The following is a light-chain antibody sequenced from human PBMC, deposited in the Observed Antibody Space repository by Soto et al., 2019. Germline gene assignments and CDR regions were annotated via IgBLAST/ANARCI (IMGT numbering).Light chain of an antibody. V-gene: IGKV3-11*01. CDR3: QQRGNWPPI. Sequence: EVVLTQSPATLSLSPGERATLSCRASQSLSSYLAWYQQKPGQAPRLLIYDASNRATDIPARFSGSGSGTDFTLTISSLEPEDFAVYFCQQRGNWPPIFGPGTKVDIK. CDR2: DAS. J-gene: IGKJ3*01. CDR1: QSLSSY.